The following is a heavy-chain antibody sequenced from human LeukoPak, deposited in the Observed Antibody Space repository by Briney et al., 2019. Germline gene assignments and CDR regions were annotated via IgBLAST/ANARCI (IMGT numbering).Heavy chain of an antibody. J-gene: IGHJ3*02. CDR2: IIPMSGTV. Sequence: SVKVSCKASGGTFSTFGISWVRQAPGQGLEWMGGIIPMSGTVNNAQKFQGRVTITADKSTSTAYMELNSLRAEDTAVYYCANDGAYYDINTYAFDIWGQGTMVTVSS. CDR3: ANDGAYYDINTYAFDI. D-gene: IGHD3-22*01. CDR1: GGTFSTFG. V-gene: IGHV1-69*06.